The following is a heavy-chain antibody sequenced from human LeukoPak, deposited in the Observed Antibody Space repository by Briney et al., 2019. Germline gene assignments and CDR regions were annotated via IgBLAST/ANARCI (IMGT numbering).Heavy chain of an antibody. CDR1: GGSISSYY. D-gene: IGHD5-12*01. CDR2: IYYSGST. J-gene: IGHJ4*02. Sequence: PSETLSLTCTVSGGSISSYYWSWIRQPPGKGLEWIGYIYYSGSTNYNPSLKSRVTISVDTSKNQFSLKLSSVTAADTAVYYCARHRGPGKWLLIDGDFDYWGQGTLVTVSS. V-gene: IGHV4-59*08. CDR3: ARHRGPGKWLLIDGDFDY.